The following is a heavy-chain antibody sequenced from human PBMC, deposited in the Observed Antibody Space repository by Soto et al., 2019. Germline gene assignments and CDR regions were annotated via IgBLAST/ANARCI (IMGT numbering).Heavy chain of an antibody. V-gene: IGHV2-5*02. Sequence: QITLKESGPTLVKPTETLTLTCSFSGFSLTASAVGVGWIRQPPGKALEWLALSYSDADKRSSPSLKNRVTITKDTSKNHVVLTLTNIDPVDTGTYYCAHSLSNFRFFDYWGQGILGTVSS. J-gene: IGHJ4*02. CDR3: AHSLSNFRFFDY. D-gene: IGHD4-4*01. CDR2: SYSDADK. CDR1: GFSLTASAVG.